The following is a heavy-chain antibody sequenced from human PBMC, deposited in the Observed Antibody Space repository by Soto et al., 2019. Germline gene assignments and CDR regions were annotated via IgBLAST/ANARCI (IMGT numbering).Heavy chain of an antibody. CDR1: GYTFTSYD. CDR3: VRGPYCTNGVCQRGRNWFDP. D-gene: IGHD2-8*01. J-gene: IGHJ5*02. Sequence: ASVKVSCKASGYTFTSYDINWVRQATGQGLEGMGWMNPNRGNTGYAQKLQGRFTMTRNTSISTASMEPSTLRSDGTAVYYCVRGPYCTNGVCQRGRNWFDPWGQGTLVTVSS. V-gene: IGHV1-8*01. CDR2: MNPNRGNT.